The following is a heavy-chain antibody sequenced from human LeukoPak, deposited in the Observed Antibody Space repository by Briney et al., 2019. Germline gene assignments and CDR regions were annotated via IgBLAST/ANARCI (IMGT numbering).Heavy chain of an antibody. CDR1: GYTFTSYG. CDR3: ARPYSSSSPYNFDY. D-gene: IGHD6-6*01. V-gene: IGHV1-18*01. CDR2: ISALSGKT. J-gene: IGHJ4*02. Sequence: ASVKVSCKASGYTFTSYGISWVRQAPGQGLEWMGWISALSGKTNYAQKLQGRVTMTTDTSTSTAYMELRSLRSDDTAVYYCARPYSSSSPYNFDYWGQGTLVTVSS.